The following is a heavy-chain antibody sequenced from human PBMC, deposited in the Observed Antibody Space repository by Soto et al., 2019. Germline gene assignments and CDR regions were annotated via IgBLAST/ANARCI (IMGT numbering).Heavy chain of an antibody. Sequence: PSQTLSLTCAISGDSVSSNSAAWNWIRQSPSRGLEWLGRTYYRSKWYNDYAVSVKSRITINPDTSKNQFSLQLNSVTPEDTAVYYCARFVRFLEWLEDYYYGMDVWGQGTTVTGSS. J-gene: IGHJ6*02. CDR3: ARFVRFLEWLEDYYYGMDV. D-gene: IGHD3-3*01. CDR1: GDSVSSNSAA. V-gene: IGHV6-1*01. CDR2: TYYRSKWYN.